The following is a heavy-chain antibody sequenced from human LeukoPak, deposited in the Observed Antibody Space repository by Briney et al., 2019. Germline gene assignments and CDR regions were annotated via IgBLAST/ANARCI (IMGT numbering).Heavy chain of an antibody. D-gene: IGHD6-19*01. Sequence: SETLSLTCTVSGGSISSSSYYWGWIRQPPGKGLEWIGSIYYTGSTNYNPSLKSRVTISLDTPKKQFSLKLSSVTAADTAVYYCASVRGYSSGWYASGFDPWGQGTLVTVSS. CDR3: ASVRGYSSGWYASGFDP. CDR2: IYYTGST. CDR1: GGSISSSSYY. J-gene: IGHJ5*02. V-gene: IGHV4-39*07.